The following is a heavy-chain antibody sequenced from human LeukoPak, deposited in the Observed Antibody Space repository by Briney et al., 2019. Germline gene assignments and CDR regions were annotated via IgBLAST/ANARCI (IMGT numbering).Heavy chain of an antibody. CDR3: SRESGAFCPFGY. CDR1: GGSISNTNW. D-gene: IGHD1-26*01. J-gene: IGHJ4*02. V-gene: IGHV4-4*02. CDR2: VSLAGQT. Sequence: PSGTLSLTCDASGGSISNTNWWSWVRQPPGQGLEWIGEVSLAGQTNYNPSLNGRVTMSLDESSNQLSLKLTSVTAADTAIYYCSRESGAFCPFGYWGQGALVIVVS.